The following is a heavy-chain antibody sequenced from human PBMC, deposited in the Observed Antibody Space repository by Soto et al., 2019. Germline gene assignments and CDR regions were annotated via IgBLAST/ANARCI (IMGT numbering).Heavy chain of an antibody. CDR3: AQEAPGGWHFFDT. Sequence: GGSLTLSCAASGFTFRVYGMHWVRQAPGKGLEWVADISYDGNKKYYTDSAKGRFTISRDNSKNTLYLQMNSLRTEDTALYYCAQEAPGGWHFFDTWGQGTLVTVSS. V-gene: IGHV3-30*18. CDR2: ISYDGNKK. CDR1: GFTFRVYG. D-gene: IGHD6-19*01. J-gene: IGHJ4*02.